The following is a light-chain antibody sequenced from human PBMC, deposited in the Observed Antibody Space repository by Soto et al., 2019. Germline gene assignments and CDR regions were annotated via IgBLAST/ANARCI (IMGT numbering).Light chain of an antibody. CDR1: QSVSNNY. CDR2: GSS. J-gene: IGKJ2*01. CDR3: LQYGSSPPYT. V-gene: IGKV3-20*01. Sequence: EVVLTQSPGTLSLSPGERATLSCRASQSVSNNYFAWYQQKPGQAPRLLIFGSSDRATGIPDRFSGSGSGTDFTLTISRMEPEDFAVYYCLQYGSSPPYTFGQVTKLEIK.